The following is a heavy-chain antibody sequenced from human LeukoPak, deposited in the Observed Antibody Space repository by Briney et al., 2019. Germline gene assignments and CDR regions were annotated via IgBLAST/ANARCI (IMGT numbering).Heavy chain of an antibody. CDR1: GVSFSGYY. Sequence: SETLSLTCAVYGVSFSGYYWSWIRQPPGKGLEWIEEINHSGSTNYNPSLKSRVTTSVDTSKNQFSLKLSSVTAADTAVYYCARPRGYCSSTSCYPIDYWGQGTLVTVSS. V-gene: IGHV4-34*01. D-gene: IGHD2-2*01. CDR3: ARPRGYCSSTSCYPIDY. J-gene: IGHJ4*02. CDR2: INHSGST.